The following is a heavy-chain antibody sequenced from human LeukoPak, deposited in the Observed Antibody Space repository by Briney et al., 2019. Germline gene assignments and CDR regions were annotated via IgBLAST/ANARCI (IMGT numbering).Heavy chain of an antibody. CDR3: ARDRSWGSQCYFDY. Sequence: GGSLILSCAASGFKFSTYGIHWVRQAPGKGLEWVGVIWYDGSNKIYAESVRGRFAISRDNSKNTLYLQMNSLRAEDTAVYYCARDRSWGSQCYFDYWGQGTLVTVSS. CDR1: GFKFSTYG. V-gene: IGHV3-33*01. CDR2: IWYDGSNK. D-gene: IGHD7-27*01. J-gene: IGHJ4*02.